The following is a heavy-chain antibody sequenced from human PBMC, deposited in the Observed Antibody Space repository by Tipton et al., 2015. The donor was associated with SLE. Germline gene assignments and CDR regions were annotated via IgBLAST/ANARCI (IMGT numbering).Heavy chain of an antibody. Sequence: SLRLSCAASGFSFSDYYMTWIRQAPGKGLEWLSYISRDGHTIYYGDSVRGRFTISRDNAKNSLFLQMNSLRSDDTGVYYCARTTRSSYFDSWGQGTLVTVSS. CDR1: GFSFSDYY. D-gene: IGHD1-14*01. CDR3: ARTTRSSYFDS. CDR2: ISRDGHTI. J-gene: IGHJ4*02. V-gene: IGHV3-11*01.